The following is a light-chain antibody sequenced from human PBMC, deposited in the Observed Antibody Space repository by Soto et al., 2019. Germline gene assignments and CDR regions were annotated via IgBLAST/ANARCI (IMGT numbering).Light chain of an antibody. CDR1: QSISSW. CDR3: QQYNSYSWT. J-gene: IGKJ1*01. Sequence: DIEMTQSPATLSVSVGDRVTLSCRASQSISSWLAWYQQKPGKAPRLLIYDASSLESGIPDRFSGSGSGTEFTLTISSLQPDDFATYYCQQYNSYSWTFGQGTKVDIK. CDR2: DAS. V-gene: IGKV1-5*01.